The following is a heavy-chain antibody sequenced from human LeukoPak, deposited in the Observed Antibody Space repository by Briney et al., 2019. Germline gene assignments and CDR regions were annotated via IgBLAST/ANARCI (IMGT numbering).Heavy chain of an antibody. D-gene: IGHD2-2*01. CDR1: GFTFDDYG. Sequence: PGGSLRLSCAASGFTFDDYGMSWVRQAPGKGLEWVSGINWNGGSTGYADSVKGRFTISRDNAKNSLYLQMNSLRAEDTALYYCARGPSYCSSTSCYHWYLDLWGRGTLVTVSS. CDR3: ARGPSYCSSTSCYHWYLDL. CDR2: INWNGGST. V-gene: IGHV3-20*04. J-gene: IGHJ2*01.